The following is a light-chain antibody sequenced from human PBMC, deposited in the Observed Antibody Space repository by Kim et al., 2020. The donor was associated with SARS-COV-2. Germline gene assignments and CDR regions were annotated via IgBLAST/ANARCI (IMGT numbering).Light chain of an antibody. J-gene: IGLJ1*01. Sequence: SYELTQPPSVSVAPGKTARITCGGNNIGRKSIHWYQHKPGQAPVLVIYYDSDRPPGVSERFSGSNSGNTATLTISGTQAMDEADYFCQAWDSSIYYVFGTGTKVTVL. CDR3: QAWDSSIYYV. CDR1: NIGRKS. V-gene: IGLV3-21*01. CDR2: YDS.